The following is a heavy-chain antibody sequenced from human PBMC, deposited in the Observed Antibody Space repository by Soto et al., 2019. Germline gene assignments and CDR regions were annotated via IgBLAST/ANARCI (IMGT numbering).Heavy chain of an antibody. Sequence: QLQLQESGPGLVKPSETLSLTCTVSGGSISSSSYYWGWIRQPPGKGLEWIGSIYYSGSTYYNPSLKSRVTIYVDTSKNQFSLKLSSVTAADTAVYYCARLFPRPRNYYDSSGYHQNWGQGTLVTVSS. CDR3: ARLFPRPRNYYDSSGYHQN. CDR1: GGSISSSSYY. V-gene: IGHV4-39*01. J-gene: IGHJ4*02. CDR2: IYYSGST. D-gene: IGHD3-22*01.